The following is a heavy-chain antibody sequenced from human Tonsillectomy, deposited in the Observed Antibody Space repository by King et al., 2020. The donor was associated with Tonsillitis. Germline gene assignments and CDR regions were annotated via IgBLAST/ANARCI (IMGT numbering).Heavy chain of an antibody. Sequence: VQLVESGGGVVQPGRSLRLSCAASGFTFSSYGMHWFRQAPGKGLEWVAVLSYDGRNNYYADSVKGRFTNSRDNSKNTLYLQMNSLRAEDTAVYYCAKGSDSGSYCYLDYWGQGTLVTVSS. V-gene: IGHV3-30*18. CDR3: AKGSDSGSYCYLDY. CDR2: LSYDGRNN. D-gene: IGHD1-26*01. J-gene: IGHJ4*02. CDR1: GFTFSSYG.